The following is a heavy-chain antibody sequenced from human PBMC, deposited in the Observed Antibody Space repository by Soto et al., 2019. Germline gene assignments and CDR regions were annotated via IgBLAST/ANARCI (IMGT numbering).Heavy chain of an antibody. D-gene: IGHD1-26*01. J-gene: IGHJ4*02. CDR2: INPSGGST. CDR1: GYTFTSYY. CDR3: ARAPPPISRIVGAKRGVDFDY. V-gene: IGHV1-46*01. Sequence: QVQLVQSGAEVKKPGASVKVSCKASGYTFTSYYMHWVRQAPGQGLEWMGIINPSGGSTSYAQKFQGRVTMTRDTSTSTVSMELSSLGSEDTAVYYCARAPPPISRIVGAKRGVDFDYWGQGTLVTVSS.